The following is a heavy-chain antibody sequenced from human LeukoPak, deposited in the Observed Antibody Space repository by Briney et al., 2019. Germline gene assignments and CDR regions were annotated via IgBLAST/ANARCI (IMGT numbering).Heavy chain of an antibody. J-gene: IGHJ5*02. CDR2: IKKDGSER. Sequence: GGSLRLSCVASGFTFSSYWMNWVRQAPGKGLEWVANIKKDGSERYYVDSVKGRFTISRDNTKKSLYLQMNTLRAEDTAVYYCARDDCSGTSCAKHSNWFDPWGQGTLVTVSS. V-gene: IGHV3-7*01. CDR3: ARDDCSGTSCAKHSNWFDP. D-gene: IGHD2-2*01. CDR1: GFTFSSYW.